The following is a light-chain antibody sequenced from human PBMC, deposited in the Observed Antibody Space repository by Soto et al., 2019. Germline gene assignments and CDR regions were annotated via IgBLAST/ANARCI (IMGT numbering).Light chain of an antibody. Sequence: DIQMTQSPSTLSASVGDRVTITCRASQSISNLLAWYQQMPGKAPKLLMYDASRLKSGVPSRFSGRGSGTEFTLSISSLQPDDFATYYCQQYNSYSSWTFGQGTKVEIK. CDR3: QQYNSYSSWT. CDR1: QSISNL. J-gene: IGKJ1*01. V-gene: IGKV1-5*01. CDR2: DAS.